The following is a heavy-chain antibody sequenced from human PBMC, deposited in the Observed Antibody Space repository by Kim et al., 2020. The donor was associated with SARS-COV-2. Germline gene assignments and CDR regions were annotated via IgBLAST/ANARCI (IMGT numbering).Heavy chain of an antibody. CDR3: ARDPPGPDYSFDL. Sequence: SETLSLTCIVSGGSISNHYWSWIRQPPGKGLEWIGYIDHSGSTNSNPSLKSRVTISVDTSKNQSSLNLSSVAAADTAVYYCARDPPGPDYSFDLWGQGTVVTVST. CDR1: GGSISNHY. CDR2: IDHSGST. J-gene: IGHJ3*01. V-gene: IGHV4-59*11. D-gene: IGHD5-12*01.